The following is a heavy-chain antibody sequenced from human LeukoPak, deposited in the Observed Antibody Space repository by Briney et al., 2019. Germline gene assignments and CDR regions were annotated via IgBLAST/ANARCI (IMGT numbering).Heavy chain of an antibody. J-gene: IGHJ6*02. CDR1: GYTFTSYG. CDR3: ARDRSSSWYPALFYYYYYGMDV. Sequence: ASVKVSCKASGYTFTSYGIRWVRQAPGHGLEWMGWISASKVNTNYAQKLQGRVTMTTDTSTSTAYMELRSLRSDDTAVYYCARDRSSSWYPALFYYYYYGMDVWGQGTTVTVSS. CDR2: ISASKVNT. V-gene: IGHV1-18*01. D-gene: IGHD6-13*01.